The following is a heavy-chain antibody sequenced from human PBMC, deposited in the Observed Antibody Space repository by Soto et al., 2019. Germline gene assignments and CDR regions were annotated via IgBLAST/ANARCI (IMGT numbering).Heavy chain of an antibody. V-gene: IGHV3-21*01. CDR3: ARALELLSSYYYYGMDV. D-gene: IGHD1-7*01. J-gene: IGHJ6*02. Sequence: GGSLRLSCAASGFTFSSYSMNWVRQAPGKGLEWVSSISSSSSYIYYADSVKGRFTISRDNAKNSLYLQMNSLRAEDTAVYYCARALELLSSYYYYGMDVWGQGTTVTVSS. CDR2: ISSSSSYI. CDR1: GFTFSSYS.